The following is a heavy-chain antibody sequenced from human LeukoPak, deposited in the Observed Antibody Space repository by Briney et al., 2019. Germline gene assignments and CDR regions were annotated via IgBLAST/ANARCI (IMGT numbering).Heavy chain of an antibody. D-gene: IGHD3-3*01. CDR1: GFTFKNYA. CDR3: AKGKYYDFWSGYSVFDY. CDR2: ISGSGGST. V-gene: IGHV3-23*01. Sequence: GGSLRLSCAASGFTFKNYAMTWVRQAPGKGLEWVSGISGSGGSTYYADSVKGRFTISRDTSKNTLYLQMNSLRTEDTAVYYCAKGKYYDFWSGYSVFDYWGQGTLVTVSS. J-gene: IGHJ4*02.